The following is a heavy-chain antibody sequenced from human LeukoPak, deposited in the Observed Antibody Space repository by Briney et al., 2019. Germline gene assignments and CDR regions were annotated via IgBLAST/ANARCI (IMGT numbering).Heavy chain of an antibody. CDR2: ISSSSSYI. Sequence: GSLRLSCAASGFTFRTYSMYWVRQAPGKGLEWVSSISSSSSYIYYADSVKGRFTISRDSAKNSLYLQMNSLRAEDTAVYYCARGITESTSDYWGQGTLVTVSS. V-gene: IGHV3-21*06. D-gene: IGHD1-7*01. CDR1: GFTFRTYS. CDR3: ARGITESTSDY. J-gene: IGHJ4*02.